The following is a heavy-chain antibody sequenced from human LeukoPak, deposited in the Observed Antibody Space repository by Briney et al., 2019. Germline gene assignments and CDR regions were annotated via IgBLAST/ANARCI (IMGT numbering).Heavy chain of an antibody. CDR2: IYPGDSDT. Sequence: GESLKISCKGSGYSFTSYWIGWVRQMPGKGLEWMGIIYPGDSDTRYSPSFQGQVTISADKSISTAYLQWSSLKASDTAMYYCASTLADDDYGDPNEYWYFDLWGRGTLVTVSS. J-gene: IGHJ2*01. CDR3: ASTLADDDYGDPNEYWYFDL. D-gene: IGHD4-17*01. CDR1: GYSFTSYW. V-gene: IGHV5-51*01.